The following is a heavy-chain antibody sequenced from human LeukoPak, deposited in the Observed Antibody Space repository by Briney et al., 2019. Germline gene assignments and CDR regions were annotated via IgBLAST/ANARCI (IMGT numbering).Heavy chain of an antibody. V-gene: IGHV3-53*01. J-gene: IGHJ4*02. CDR2: IYSGGNI. D-gene: IGHD2-15*01. CDR1: GFTVSSTY. CDR3: AGRHCSGGGCYFAGADPFDY. Sequence: GGSLRLSCAASGFTVSSTYMSWVRQAPGKGLESVSVIYSGGNIYYIESVKGRFTISRDTSKNTLYLQMNSLRAEDTAVYFCAGRHCSGGGCYFAGADPFDYWGQGTLVTVSS.